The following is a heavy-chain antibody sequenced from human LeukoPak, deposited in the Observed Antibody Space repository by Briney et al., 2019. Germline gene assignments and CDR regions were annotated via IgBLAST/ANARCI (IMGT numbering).Heavy chain of an antibody. V-gene: IGHV3-30-3*01. J-gene: IGHJ6*02. Sequence: PGGSLRLSCAASGFTFSSYAMHWVRQAPGKGLEWVAVISYDGSNKYYADSVKGRFTISRDNSKNTLYLQMNSLRAEDTAVYYCARDLSSWVAVYYYYGMDVWGQGTTVTVSS. CDR3: ARDLSSWVAVYYYYGMDV. CDR1: GFTFSSYA. D-gene: IGHD6-19*01. CDR2: ISYDGSNK.